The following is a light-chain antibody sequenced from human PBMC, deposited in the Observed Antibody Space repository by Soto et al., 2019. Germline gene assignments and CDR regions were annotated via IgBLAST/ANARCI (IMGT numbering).Light chain of an antibody. Sequence: EMELARAPASWILSAGESAAQCKRASQNVDKFLAWYQQRPGQPPRLLIFDSSNRATGVPVRFSGSGSGTVFTLTIGSLEPEDSAVYFCQHRGHWPLTFGGGTKVDIK. CDR1: QNVDKF. V-gene: IGKV3-11*01. CDR2: DSS. CDR3: QHRGHWPLT. J-gene: IGKJ4*01.